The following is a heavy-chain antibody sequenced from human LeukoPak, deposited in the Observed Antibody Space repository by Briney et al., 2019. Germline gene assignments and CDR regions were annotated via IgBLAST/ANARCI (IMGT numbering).Heavy chain of an antibody. V-gene: IGHV4-34*01. J-gene: IGHJ4*02. Sequence: SETLSLTCAVYGGPFSGYYWSWIRQPPGKGLEWIGEINHSGSTNYNPSLKSRVTISVDTSKNQFSLKLSSVTAADTAVYYCVRGRRAFDYWGQGTLVTVSS. CDR3: VRGRRAFDY. CDR2: INHSGST. CDR1: GGPFSGYY.